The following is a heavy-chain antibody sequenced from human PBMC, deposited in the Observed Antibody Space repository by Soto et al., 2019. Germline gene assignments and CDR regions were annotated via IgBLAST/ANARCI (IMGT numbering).Heavy chain of an antibody. CDR1: AFTFSSYR. J-gene: IGHJ3*02. V-gene: IGHV3-23*01. CDR3: KTFAPYEAFDI. CDR2: INDSGENT. Sequence: AGGSLRLSCAASAFTFSSYRMSWVRQAPGKGLEWVSTINDSGENTYYTDSVKGRFTISRDNSKNTLYLQINSLRAEDTAVYYCKTFAPYEAFDIWGQGTMVTVSS.